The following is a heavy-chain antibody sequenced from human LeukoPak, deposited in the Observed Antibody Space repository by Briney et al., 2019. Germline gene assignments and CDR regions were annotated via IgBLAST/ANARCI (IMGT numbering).Heavy chain of an antibody. D-gene: IGHD4-17*01. J-gene: IGHJ4*02. CDR2: IYSGGST. Sequence: QAGGSLRLSCAASGFTVSSNYMSWVRQAPGKGLEWVSVIYSGGSTYYADSVKGRFTISRDNSKNTLYLQMNSLRAEDTAVYYCARDLWAPTVTLAFDYWGQGTLVTVSS. CDR3: ARDLWAPTVTLAFDY. CDR1: GFTVSSNY. V-gene: IGHV3-66*02.